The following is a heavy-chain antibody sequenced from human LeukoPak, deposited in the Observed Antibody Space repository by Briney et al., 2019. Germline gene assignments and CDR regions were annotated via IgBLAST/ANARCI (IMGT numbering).Heavy chain of an antibody. Sequence: SETLSLTCTVSGGSLSSSKYYWGWVRQPPGKGLEWLGTIFNSGSTHYNPSLKSRVTISVDTSKNQFSLNLSSVTAADTAVYYCASGIAAAGTHYWGQGTLVTVSS. D-gene: IGHD6-13*01. V-gene: IGHV4-39*01. CDR1: GGSLSSSKYY. CDR2: IFNSGST. CDR3: ASGIAAAGTHY. J-gene: IGHJ4*02.